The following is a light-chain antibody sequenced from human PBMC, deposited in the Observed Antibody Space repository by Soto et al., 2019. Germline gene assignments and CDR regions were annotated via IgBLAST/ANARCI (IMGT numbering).Light chain of an antibody. CDR1: QGINSY. CDR2: AAS. J-gene: IGKJ5*01. Sequence: DIQLTQSPSFLSASVGERVTITCRASQGINSYLAWYQQNPGKAPKLLIYAASTLQSGVPSRFSGSGSGTEFTLTISSLQPEDFATYDGQQLKSNLITFGQGTRLEIK. V-gene: IGKV1-9*01. CDR3: QQLKSNLIT.